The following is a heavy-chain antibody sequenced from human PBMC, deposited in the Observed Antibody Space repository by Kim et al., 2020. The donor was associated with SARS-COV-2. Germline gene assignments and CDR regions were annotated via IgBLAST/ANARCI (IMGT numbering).Heavy chain of an antibody. D-gene: IGHD3-22*01. V-gene: IGHV3-7*01. Sequence: GGSLRLSCVGSGFAFSTSWMIWVRQVPGKGLEWVANIKEDGRDTYYVDSVKGRFTISRDNAKSSVYLQMNSLRAEDTAVYYCARDPYDSSGYGAFDYWGQGTLVTVAS. CDR3: ARDPYDSSGYGAFDY. J-gene: IGHJ4*02. CDR2: IKEDGRDT. CDR1: GFAFSTSW.